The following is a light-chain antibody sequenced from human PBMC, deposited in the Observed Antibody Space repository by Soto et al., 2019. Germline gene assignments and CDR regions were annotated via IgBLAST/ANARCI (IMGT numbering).Light chain of an antibody. CDR2: EVD. CDR3: TSYAVGINVV. V-gene: IGLV2-8*01. CDR1: SSDVGYYNY. Sequence: QSVLTQPPSASGSPGQSVTISCTGTSSDVGYYNYVSWYQQHPGKAPKLIIYEVDKRPSGVPDRFSGSKSGTTASLTVSGLQAEDEAEYYCTSYAVGINVVFGGGTKLTVL. J-gene: IGLJ2*01.